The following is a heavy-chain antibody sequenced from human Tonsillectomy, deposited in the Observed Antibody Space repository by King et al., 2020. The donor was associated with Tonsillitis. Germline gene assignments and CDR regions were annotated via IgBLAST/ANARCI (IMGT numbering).Heavy chain of an antibody. J-gene: IGHJ4*02. Sequence: QLQESGPGLVKPSETLSLTCTVSGGSISSYYWSWIRQPPGKGLEWIGYIYYSGSTNYNPSLKSRVTISVDTSKNQFSLKLSSVTAVDTAVYYCARDNYYGSGSTYWGQGTLVTVSS. CDR2: IYYSGST. CDR3: ARDNYYGSGSTY. CDR1: GGSISSYY. D-gene: IGHD3-10*01. V-gene: IGHV4-59*01.